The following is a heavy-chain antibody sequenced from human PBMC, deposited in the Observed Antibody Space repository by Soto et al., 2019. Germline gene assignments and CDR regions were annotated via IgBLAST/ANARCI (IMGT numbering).Heavy chain of an antibody. D-gene: IGHD3-10*01. CDR1: GGSISSSSYY. J-gene: IGHJ4*02. CDR3: ARLLLEYGSGSYYPYYFDY. V-gene: IGHV4-39*01. Sequence: SETLSLTCTVSGGSISSSSYYWGWIRQPPGKGLEWIGSIYYSGSTYYNPSLKSRVTISVDTSKNQFSLKLSSVTAADTAVYYCARLLLEYGSGSYYPYYFDYWGQGTLVTVSS. CDR2: IYYSGST.